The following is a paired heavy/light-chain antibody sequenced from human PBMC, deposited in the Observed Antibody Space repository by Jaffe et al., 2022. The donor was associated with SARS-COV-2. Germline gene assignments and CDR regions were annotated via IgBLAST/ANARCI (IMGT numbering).Light chain of an antibody. J-gene: IGKJ2*01. CDR3: QQYYSIPYT. Sequence: DIVMTQSPDSLAVSLGERATINCKSSQSVLHSFVKKNYLTWYQQRPGQPPRLLIYWASTRESGVPDRFSGSGSGTDFTLTISNLQAEDVAIYYCQQYYSIPYTFGQGTKLEIK. V-gene: IGKV4-1*01. CDR1: QSVLHSFVKKNY. CDR2: WAS.
Heavy chain of an antibody. V-gene: IGHV7-4-1*01. CDR2: IYTNTGDP. Sequence: QVQLVQSGSELKKPGASVKVSCKASGYTFTDYAINWVRQAPGQGLEWMGWIYTNTGDPTYAPAFTGRFVFSLDTSLNTAYLQIDSLRPDDTAVYYCAKGGKMVRGAPGNWFDSWGQGTQVTVSS. D-gene: IGHD3-10*01. CDR1: GYTFTDYA. CDR3: AKGGKMVRGAPGNWFDS. J-gene: IGHJ5*01.